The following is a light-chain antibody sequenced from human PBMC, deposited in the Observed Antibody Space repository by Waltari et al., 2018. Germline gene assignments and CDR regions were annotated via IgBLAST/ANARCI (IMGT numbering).Light chain of an antibody. J-gene: IGKJ4*01. V-gene: IGKV3-11*01. CDR3: QQRSAWPLT. CDR2: DAS. Sequence: EIVLTQSPTTLSLSPGDRATLSCRASQSISWYLAWYQQKAGQAPRLLIYDASNRATGIPARFSGSGSGTDFTLTISSLEPEDFAVYYCQQRSAWPLTFGGGTKVEIK. CDR1: QSISWY.